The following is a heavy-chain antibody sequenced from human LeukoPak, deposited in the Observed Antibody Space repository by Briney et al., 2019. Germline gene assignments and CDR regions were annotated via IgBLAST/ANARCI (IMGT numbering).Heavy chain of an antibody. CDR1: GFTFSSYT. V-gene: IGHV3-30-3*01. J-gene: IGHJ6*02. CDR2: ISYDGSNK. Sequence: PGRSLRLSCAASGFTFSSYTMHWVRQAPGKGLEWVAVISYDGSNKYYADSVKGRFTISRDNSKNTLYLQMNSLRAEDTAVYYCARGLHYYYYGMDVWGQGTTATVSS. CDR3: ARGLHYYYYGMDV. D-gene: IGHD3-10*01.